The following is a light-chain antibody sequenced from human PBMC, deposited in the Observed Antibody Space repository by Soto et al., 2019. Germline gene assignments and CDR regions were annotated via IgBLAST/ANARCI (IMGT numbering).Light chain of an antibody. CDR1: QGIGDT. J-gene: IGKJ4*01. V-gene: IGKV3-15*01. CDR2: DTS. CDR3: QRYNNWPLT. Sequence: DIVMTQTPLSLSVTPGQPASISCKSSQGIGDTLAWYQHKPGQTPRLLIYDTSTRATGVPARFSGSRSGTEFTLTINSLQSEDFAVYYCQRYNNWPLTFGGGTKVDIK.